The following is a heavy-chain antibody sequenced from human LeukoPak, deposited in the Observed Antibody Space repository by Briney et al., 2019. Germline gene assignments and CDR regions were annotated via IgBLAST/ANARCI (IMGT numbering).Heavy chain of an antibody. D-gene: IGHD3-22*01. J-gene: IGHJ4*02. CDR3: ARTRRGYYPNIGY. Sequence: SETLSLTCAVYGGSFSGYYWSWIRQPPGKGLEWIGEINHSGSTNYNPSLKSRVTISVDTSKNQFSLKLSSVTAADTAVYYCARTRRGYYPNIGYWGQGTLVTVSS. CDR2: INHSGST. V-gene: IGHV4-34*01. CDR1: GGSFSGYY.